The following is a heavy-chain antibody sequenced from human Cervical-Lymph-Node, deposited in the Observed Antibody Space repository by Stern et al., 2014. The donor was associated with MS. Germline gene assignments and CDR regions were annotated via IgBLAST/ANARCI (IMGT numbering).Heavy chain of an antibody. CDR2: ISWSSGTI. D-gene: IGHD5-12*01. J-gene: IGHJ5*02. CDR1: GFTFDDYA. V-gene: IGHV3-9*01. Sequence: VQLVESGGGLVQPGRSLRLSCAASGFTFDDYALHWVRQAPGKGLEWVSGISWSSGTIGYADSVKGRFPISRDNAKNSLYLQMNSLRAEDTALYYCAKDRGTSLSYSGWYVHWGQGTLVTVSS. CDR3: AKDRGTSLSYSGWYVH.